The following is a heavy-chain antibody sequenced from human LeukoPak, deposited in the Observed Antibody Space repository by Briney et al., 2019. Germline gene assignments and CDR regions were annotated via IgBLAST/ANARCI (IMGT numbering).Heavy chain of an antibody. CDR1: GFTFSTYV. V-gene: IGHV3-23*01. CDR3: AKGNWRYLDY. CDR2: ISGSGGST. Sequence: GGSLRLSCAASGFTFSTYVMSWVRQAPEKGLEWVSAISGSGGSTYYADSVKGRFTISRDNSKNTLYLQMNSLGAGDTAVYYCAKGNWRYLDYWGQGTLLTVSS. D-gene: IGHD1-1*01. J-gene: IGHJ4*02.